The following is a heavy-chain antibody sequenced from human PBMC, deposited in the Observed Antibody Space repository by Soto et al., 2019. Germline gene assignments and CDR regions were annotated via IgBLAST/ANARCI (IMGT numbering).Heavy chain of an antibody. J-gene: IGHJ4*02. D-gene: IGHD6-19*01. CDR2: LSGSGGST. CDR3: ARWGAGTSFDY. CDR1: GFTFSIYA. V-gene: IGHV3-23*01. Sequence: EVQLLESGGGLVQPGGSLRLSCAASGFTFSIYAMSWVRQAPGKGLEWVSVLSGSGGSTYYADSVKGRFTISRDISKSALYLQIQSLRAGEASVCYCARWGAGTSFDYWSQGSLVTGSS.